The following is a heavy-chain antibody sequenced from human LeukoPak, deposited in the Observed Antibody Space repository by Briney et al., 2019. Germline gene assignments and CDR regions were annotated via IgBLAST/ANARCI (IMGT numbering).Heavy chain of an antibody. CDR3: ARRKGVDFYYNGMDV. CDR1: GFTFSRYN. V-gene: IGHV3-48*04. J-gene: IGHJ6*02. CDR2: ISSGSSTI. D-gene: IGHD3-10*01. Sequence: GGSLRLSCAASGFTFSRYNMNWVRQVPGKGLEWLSYISSGSSTIYYGDSVKGRFTISRDNAKNSLYLQMNNLRAEDTGVYYCARRKGVDFYYNGMDVWSQGTTVTVSS.